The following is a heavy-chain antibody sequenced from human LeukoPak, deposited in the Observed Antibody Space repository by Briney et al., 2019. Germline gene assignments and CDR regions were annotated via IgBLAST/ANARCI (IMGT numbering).Heavy chain of an antibody. D-gene: IGHD6-19*01. J-gene: IGHJ5*02. Sequence: SETLSLTCTVSGYSISSGYYWGWIRQPPGKGLEWIGSLYHSGSTYYNPSLKSRVTISVDTSKNQFSLKLSSVTAADTAVYYCARDRYSSGWWENWFDPWGQGTLVTVSS. CDR3: ARDRYSSGWWENWFDP. V-gene: IGHV4-38-2*02. CDR1: GYSISSGYY. CDR2: LYHSGST.